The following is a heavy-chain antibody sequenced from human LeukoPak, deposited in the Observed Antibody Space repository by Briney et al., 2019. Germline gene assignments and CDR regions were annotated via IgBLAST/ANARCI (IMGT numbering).Heavy chain of an antibody. CDR1: GFTFDDYA. D-gene: IGHD6-13*01. J-gene: IGHJ5*02. CDR3: ARVASSSWYSLFDP. Sequence: PGGSLRLSCVASGFTFDDYAMHWVRQAPGKGLEWVSGISGNGGDMGYADSVKGRFTISRDNAKNSLYLHMNSLRAEDTALYYCARVASSSWYSLFDPWGQGTLVTVSS. V-gene: IGHV3-9*01. CDR2: ISGNGGDM.